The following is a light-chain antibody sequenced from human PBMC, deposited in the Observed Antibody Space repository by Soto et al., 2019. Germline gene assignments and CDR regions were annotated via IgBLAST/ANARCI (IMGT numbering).Light chain of an antibody. CDR1: QSVSSY. CDR2: DAY. Sequence: EIVLTQSPATLSLSPGERATLSCRASQSVSSYLAWSQQKPGQAPRLLIYDAYNRATGIPARFSGSGSGTDFTLPIRSLEPEYFAVYYCQQRSNWPPYTFGQGTKLEI. V-gene: IGKV3-11*01. J-gene: IGKJ2*01. CDR3: QQRSNWPPYT.